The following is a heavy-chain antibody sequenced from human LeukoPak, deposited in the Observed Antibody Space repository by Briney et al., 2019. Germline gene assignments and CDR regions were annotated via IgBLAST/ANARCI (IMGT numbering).Heavy chain of an antibody. V-gene: IGHV4-4*02. Sequence: NPSETLSLTCTVSLDSTTSNFWSWVRQPPGKGLEWIGEIHRSGSPNYNPSLQSRVTISIDRSRNQIALELSSVTAADTAVYYCAREIFGGYNPGACWGQGILVTVSS. J-gene: IGHJ4*02. D-gene: IGHD3-3*01. CDR3: AREIFGGYNPGAC. CDR1: LDSTTSNF. CDR2: IHRSGSP.